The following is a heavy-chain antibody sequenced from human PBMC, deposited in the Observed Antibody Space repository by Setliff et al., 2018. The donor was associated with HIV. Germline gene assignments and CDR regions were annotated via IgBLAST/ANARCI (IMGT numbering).Heavy chain of an antibody. J-gene: IGHJ4*02. CDR1: GFSLSSNGVG. D-gene: IGHD3-10*01. V-gene: IGHV2-5*01. CDR3: AHSGREVRGPYFDY. CDR2: VYWNDNK. Sequence: SGPTLVNPTQTLTLTCTFSGFSLSSNGVGVGWIRQAPGKAPEWLALVYWNDNKQYSPSLKTRVTVTKDTSRNRVVLTMTDLDPVDTATYYCAHSGREVRGPYFDYWGQGVPVTVSS.